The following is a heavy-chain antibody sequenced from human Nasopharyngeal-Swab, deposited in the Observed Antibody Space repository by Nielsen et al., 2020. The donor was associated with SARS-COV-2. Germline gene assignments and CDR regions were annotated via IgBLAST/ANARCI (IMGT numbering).Heavy chain of an antibody. CDR1: GGSISSYY. CDR3: ARLPYDFWSGSRGAFDI. Sequence: SETLSLTCTVSGGSISSYYWSWIRQPQGKGLEWIGYIYYSGSTNYNPSLKSRVTISVDTSKNHFSLKLGSVTAADTAVYYCARLPYDFWSGSRGAFDIWGQGTMVTVSS. CDR2: IYYSGST. D-gene: IGHD3-3*01. V-gene: IGHV4-59*08. J-gene: IGHJ3*02.